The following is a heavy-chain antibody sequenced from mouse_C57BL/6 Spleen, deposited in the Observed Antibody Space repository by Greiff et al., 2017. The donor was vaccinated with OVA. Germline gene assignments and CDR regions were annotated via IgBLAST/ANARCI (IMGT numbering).Heavy chain of an antibody. V-gene: IGHV5-17*01. CDR1: GFTFSDYG. D-gene: IGHD1-1*01. CDR2: ISPGSSTI. Sequence: EVLLVESGGGLVKPGGSLKLSCAASGFTFSDYGMHWVRQAPEQGLEWVAYISPGSSTIYYADTVKGRFTISRDNAKNTLFLQMTRLRSEDTAMYYCASVALHYLYFDVWGTGTTVTVSS. J-gene: IGHJ1*03. CDR3: ASVALHYLYFDV.